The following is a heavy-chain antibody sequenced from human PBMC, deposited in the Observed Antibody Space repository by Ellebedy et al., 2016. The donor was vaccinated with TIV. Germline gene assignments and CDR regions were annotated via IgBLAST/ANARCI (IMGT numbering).Heavy chain of an antibody. Sequence: GESLKISCKVSGYKFTNYWVVWVRQMPGKGLEWMGLIFPGDSDIRYSPSFKGQVTVSADKSINTAYLQWSSLKASDTGMYYCAGGSGTYSNDAVDIWGQGTMVTVSS. CDR2: IFPGDSDI. CDR3: AGGSGTYSNDAVDI. D-gene: IGHD3-10*01. J-gene: IGHJ3*02. CDR1: GYKFTNYW. V-gene: IGHV5-51*01.